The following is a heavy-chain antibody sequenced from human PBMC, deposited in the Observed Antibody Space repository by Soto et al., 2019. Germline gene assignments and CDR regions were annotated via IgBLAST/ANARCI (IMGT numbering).Heavy chain of an antibody. Sequence: SSETLSLTCTVSGGSISSYYWSWIRQPPGKGLEWIGYIYYSGSTNYNPSLKSRVTISVDTSKNQFSLKLSSVTAADTAVYYCAGVRREYSSSGWFDPWGQGTLVTVS. D-gene: IGHD6-6*01. CDR2: IYYSGST. J-gene: IGHJ5*02. CDR3: AGVRREYSSSGWFDP. V-gene: IGHV4-59*01. CDR1: GGSISSYY.